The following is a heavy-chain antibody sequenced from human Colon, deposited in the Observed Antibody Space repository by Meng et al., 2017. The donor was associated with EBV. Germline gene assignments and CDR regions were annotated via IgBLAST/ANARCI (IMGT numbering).Heavy chain of an antibody. CDR3: ASLYGDSSVWYLDL. CDR1: GGSISSANHY. CDR2: IYYSGST. V-gene: IGHV4-31*03. Sequence: QGQLQESGPGLVKPSQTLSLTGTVSGGSISSANHYWSWIRQHPGKGLEYIGYIYYSGSTYYNPSLKSRVIISVDTSKNQFSLRLNSVTAADTAVYYCASLYGDSSVWYLDLWGRGTLVTVSS. J-gene: IGHJ2*01. D-gene: IGHD4-17*01.